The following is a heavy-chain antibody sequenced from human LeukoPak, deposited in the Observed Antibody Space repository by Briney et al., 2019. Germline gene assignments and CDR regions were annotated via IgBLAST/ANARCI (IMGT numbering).Heavy chain of an antibody. D-gene: IGHD3-10*01. CDR1: GYTFTSYG. CDR2: VSAYNGNT. Sequence: GASVKVSCKASGYTFTSYGINWVRQAPGHGLEWMGWVSAYNGNTNYAQKLQGRVTMTTDTSTSTAYMELRSLRSDDTAVYYCARGDYYGSGTYYKKTVDYWGQGTLVTISS. CDR3: ARGDYYGSGTYYKKTVDY. J-gene: IGHJ4*02. V-gene: IGHV1-18*01.